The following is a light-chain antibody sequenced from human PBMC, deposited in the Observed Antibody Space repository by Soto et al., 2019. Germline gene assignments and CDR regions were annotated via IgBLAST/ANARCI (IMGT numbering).Light chain of an antibody. CDR3: AAWDDSLNAVV. CDR2: SNN. V-gene: IGLV1-44*01. CDR1: SSNIGGNA. J-gene: IGLJ2*01. Sequence: QSVLTQPPSASGTPGQRVSIPCSGSSSNIGGNAVSWYQQLPGTAPKLLIYSNNQRPSGVPDRFSGSKSGTSASLAIGGLQSEDEADYHCAAWDDSLNAVVFGGGTKVTVL.